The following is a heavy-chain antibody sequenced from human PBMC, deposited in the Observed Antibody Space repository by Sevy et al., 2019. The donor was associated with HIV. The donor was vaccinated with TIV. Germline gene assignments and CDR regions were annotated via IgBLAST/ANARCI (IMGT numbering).Heavy chain of an antibody. CDR1: GFTFSSYG. CDR3: AKDLSMQLWSNSYFDY. V-gene: IGHV3-30*18. CDR2: ISYDGSNK. D-gene: IGHD5-18*01. Sequence: GGSLRLSCAASGFTFSSYGMHWVRQAPGKGLEWVAVISYDGSNKYYADSVKGRFTIYSDNSKNTLYLQMNSLRAEDTAVYYCAKDLSMQLWSNSYFDYWGQGTLVTVSS. J-gene: IGHJ4*02.